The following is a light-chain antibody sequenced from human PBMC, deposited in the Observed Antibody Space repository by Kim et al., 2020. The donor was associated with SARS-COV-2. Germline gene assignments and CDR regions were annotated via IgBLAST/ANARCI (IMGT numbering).Light chain of an antibody. CDR2: DVT. V-gene: IGLV2-14*04. J-gene: IGLJ2*01. Sequence: GQSISLSCTGTSSDVGGYNYVSWFHQHPGKAPKVIIYDVTKRPSGGSNRFSGSKSGNTASLTISGLQTDDEADYYCSSYSSSDIVLFGGGTQLTVL. CDR1: SSDVGGYNY. CDR3: SSYSSSDIVL.